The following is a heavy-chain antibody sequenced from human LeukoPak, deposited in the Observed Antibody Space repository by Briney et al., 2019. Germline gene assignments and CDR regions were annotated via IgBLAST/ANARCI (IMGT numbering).Heavy chain of an antibody. J-gene: IGHJ4*02. Sequence: SETLSLTCAVYGESFSGYYWSWIRQPPGKGLEWIGEIDHSGSTNYNPSLKSRVTISADTSKNQFSLKLDSVTAADTAMFFCARRPRNSGTYDGPSGLDYWGQGTLVTVSS. V-gene: IGHV4-34*01. CDR1: GESFSGYY. CDR2: IDHSGST. D-gene: IGHD1-26*01. CDR3: ARRPRNSGTYDGPSGLDY.